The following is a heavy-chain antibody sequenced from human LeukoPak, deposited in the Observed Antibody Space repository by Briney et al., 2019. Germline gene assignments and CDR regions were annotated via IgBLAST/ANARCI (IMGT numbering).Heavy chain of an antibody. CDR1: GFTFSSYD. D-gene: IGHD6-13*01. CDR2: ISSYGSNK. J-gene: IGHJ3*02. V-gene: IGHV3-30*18. Sequence: GGSLRLSCAASGFTFSSYDMHWVRQAPGKGLEWVALISSYGSNKYYAESVKDRFTISRDDSKNTVYLQMNSLRAEDTAVYYCAKEISSSSSWYGDDAFDIWGQGTMVIVSS. CDR3: AKEISSSSSWYGDDAFDI.